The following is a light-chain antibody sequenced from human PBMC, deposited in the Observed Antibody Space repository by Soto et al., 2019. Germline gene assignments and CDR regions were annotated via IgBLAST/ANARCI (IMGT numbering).Light chain of an antibody. J-gene: IGKJ1*01. V-gene: IGKV1-5*03. Sequence: DIQMTQSPSTLSGSVGDRVTITCRASQTISSWLAWYQQKPGKAPKLLIYKASTLKSGVPSRFSGSGSGTESTLTISSLQHDDFATYYCQHYNSYSEAFGQGTKVELK. CDR1: QTISSW. CDR2: KAS. CDR3: QHYNSYSEA.